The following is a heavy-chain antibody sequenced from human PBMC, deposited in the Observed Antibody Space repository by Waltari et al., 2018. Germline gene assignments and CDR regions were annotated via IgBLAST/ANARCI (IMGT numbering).Heavy chain of an antibody. Sequence: EVQLVESGGGLVQPGGSLRISCAASGFTFSSYRMNWVRRAPGKGLGWFSDMSSSSRTIDYEDSVKGRFTISRDNAKNSLYLQMSSLRAEDTAVYYCASMAVAGYDAFDIWGQGTMVTVSS. V-gene: IGHV3-48*01. CDR1: GFTFSSYR. D-gene: IGHD6-19*01. CDR2: MSSSSRTI. J-gene: IGHJ3*02. CDR3: ASMAVAGYDAFDI.